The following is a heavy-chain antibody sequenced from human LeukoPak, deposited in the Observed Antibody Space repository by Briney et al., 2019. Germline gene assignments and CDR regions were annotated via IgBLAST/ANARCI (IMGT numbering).Heavy chain of an antibody. Sequence: GASVKVSCKASGYTFTSYYMHWVRQAPGQGLEWMGIISPSSGKINYAQKFQGRVTMTRDTSTSTVYMELSSLRSDDTAVYYCARDLASSGYYWDWGQGTLVTVSS. D-gene: IGHD3-22*01. CDR2: ISPSSGKI. J-gene: IGHJ4*02. CDR3: ARDLASSGYYWD. CDR1: GYTFTSYY. V-gene: IGHV1-46*01.